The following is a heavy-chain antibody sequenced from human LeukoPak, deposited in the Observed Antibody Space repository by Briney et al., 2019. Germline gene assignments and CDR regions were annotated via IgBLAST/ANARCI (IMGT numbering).Heavy chain of an antibody. J-gene: IGHJ1*01. D-gene: IGHD4-4*01. V-gene: IGHV1-69*04. CDR1: GGTFSSYA. CDR2: IIPILGIA. CDR3: ARGNVPSTAEYFQH. Sequence: ASVKVSCKASGGTFSSYAISWVRQAPGQGLEWMGRIIPILGIANYAQKFQGRVTITADKSSSTAYMELSSLRSEDTAVYYCARGNVPSTAEYFQHWGQGTLVTASS.